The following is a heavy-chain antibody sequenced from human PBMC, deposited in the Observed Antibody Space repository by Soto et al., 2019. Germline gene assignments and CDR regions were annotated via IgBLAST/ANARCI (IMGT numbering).Heavy chain of an antibody. CDR1: GGSFSGYY. CDR2: INHSGST. D-gene: IGHD2-8*02. V-gene: IGHV4-34*01. J-gene: IGHJ4*02. CDR3: ARDKITGLFDY. Sequence: NPSETLSLTCAVYGGSFSGYYWTWIRQPPGTGLEWIGEINHSGSTSYNPSLKSRVTISVDTSKNQFSLKLTSVTAADTAVYYCARDKITGLFDYWGQGTLVTVSS.